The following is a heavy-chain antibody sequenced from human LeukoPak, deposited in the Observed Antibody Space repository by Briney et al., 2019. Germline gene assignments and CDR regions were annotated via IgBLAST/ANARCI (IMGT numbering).Heavy chain of an antibody. CDR1: GGSFSAYY. Sequence: SETLSLTCAVYGGSFSAYYWSWIRQPPGKGLEWIGEINHSGSTNYNPSLKSRVTISVDTSKNQFSLKLSSVTAADTAVYYCARVRIAAAGTGVDVWGQGTTVTVSS. J-gene: IGHJ6*02. V-gene: IGHV4-34*01. CDR2: INHSGST. D-gene: IGHD6-13*01. CDR3: ARVRIAAAGTGVDV.